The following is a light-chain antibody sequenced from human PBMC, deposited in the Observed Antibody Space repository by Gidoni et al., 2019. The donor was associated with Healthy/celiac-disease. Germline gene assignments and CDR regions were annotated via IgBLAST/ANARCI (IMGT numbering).Light chain of an antibody. CDR3: RSYTSSSTLV. J-gene: IGLJ2*01. Sequence: QSALTQPASVSXXXGQSITISCTGTSSDVGGYNYVSWYQQLPGKAPKLMIYDVSNRPSGVSNRFSGSKSGNTASXXXSGLQAEDEADYYCRSYTSSSTLVFGXXXKLTVL. CDR1: SSDVGGYNY. V-gene: IGLV2-14*01. CDR2: DVS.